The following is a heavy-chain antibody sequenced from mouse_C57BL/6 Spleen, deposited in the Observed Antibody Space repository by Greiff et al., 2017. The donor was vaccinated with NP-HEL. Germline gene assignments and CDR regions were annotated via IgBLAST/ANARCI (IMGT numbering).Heavy chain of an antibody. CDR3: ANLYYGSSYGYFDV. D-gene: IGHD1-1*01. V-gene: IGHV3-6*01. Sequence: DVKLQESGPGLVKPSQSLSLTCSVTGYSITSGYYWNWIRQFPGNKLEWMGYISYDGSNNYNPSLKNRISITLDTSKNQFFLKFNSVTTEDTATYYCANLYYGSSYGYFDVWGTGTTVTVSS. CDR2: ISYDGSN. J-gene: IGHJ1*03. CDR1: GYSITSGYY.